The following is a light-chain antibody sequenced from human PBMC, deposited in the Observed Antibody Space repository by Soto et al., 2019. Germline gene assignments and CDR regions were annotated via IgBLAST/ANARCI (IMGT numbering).Light chain of an antibody. CDR3: QEAYSFLRT. V-gene: IGKV1-12*01. CDR1: QDISSW. J-gene: IGKJ1*01. Sequence: DIQMTQSPSSVSASVGDRVTITCRASQDISSWLGWYQQKPGKAPKLLIYAASSLQSGVPSRFSGSGSGTDFTLTISSLQPEDFATYYCQEAYSFLRTFGQGTKVDIK. CDR2: AAS.